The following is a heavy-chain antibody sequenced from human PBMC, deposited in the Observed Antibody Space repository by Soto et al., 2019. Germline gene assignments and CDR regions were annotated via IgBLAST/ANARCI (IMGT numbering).Heavy chain of an antibody. J-gene: IGHJ4*02. V-gene: IGHV4-30-2*01. D-gene: IGHD3-22*01. CDR1: GGSISSGGYS. CDR3: ARDSGYYYDSSGYLDY. Sequence: SETLSLTCAVSGGSISSGGYSWSWIRQPPGKGLEWIGYIYYSGSTYYNPSLKSRVTISVDRSKNQFSLKLSSVTAADTAVYYCARDSGYYYDSSGYLDYWGQGTLVTVSS. CDR2: IYYSGST.